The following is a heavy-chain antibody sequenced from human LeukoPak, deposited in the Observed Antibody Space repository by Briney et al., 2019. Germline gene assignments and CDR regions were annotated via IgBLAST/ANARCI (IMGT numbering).Heavy chain of an antibody. D-gene: IGHD6-13*01. CDR2: IYYKGST. V-gene: IGHV4-59*08. CDR3: ARQGSSSWYAGMDV. Sequence: SETLSLTCTVSGGSISSYYWSWIRQPPGKGLEWIGYIYYKGSTNYNPSLKSRVTISVDTSKNQFSLKLNSVTAADTAVYYCARQGSSSWYAGMDVWGQGTTVTVSS. J-gene: IGHJ6*02. CDR1: GGSISSYY.